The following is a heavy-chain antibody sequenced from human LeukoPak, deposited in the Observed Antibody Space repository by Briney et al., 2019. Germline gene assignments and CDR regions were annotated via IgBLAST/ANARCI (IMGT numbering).Heavy chain of an antibody. CDR3: ARTYGSSGLGYFDL. J-gene: IGHJ2*01. V-gene: IGHV4-59*01. Sequence: SETLSLTCTVSGGSISSYYWSWIRQPPGKGLEWIGYIYYSRSTNYSPPHKSRLTISVDTSKDQFSLKLSSVTAADTAVYYCARTYGSSGLGYFDLWGRGTLVTVSS. CDR1: GGSISSYY. D-gene: IGHD6-13*01. CDR2: IYYSRST.